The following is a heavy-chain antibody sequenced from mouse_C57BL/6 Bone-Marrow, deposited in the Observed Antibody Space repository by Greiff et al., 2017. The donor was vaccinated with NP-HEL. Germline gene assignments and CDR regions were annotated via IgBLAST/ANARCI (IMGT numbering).Heavy chain of an antibody. Sequence: EVMLVESGGGLVKPGGSLKLSCAASGFTFSSYAMSWVRQTPEKRLEWVATISDGGSYTYYPDNVKGRFTISRDNAKNTLYLQMSHLTSEDTALYYCARRDYGSSSYYFDDWGQGTTLTVSS. CDR1: GFTFSSYA. V-gene: IGHV5-4*03. D-gene: IGHD1-1*01. J-gene: IGHJ2*01. CDR2: ISDGGSYT. CDR3: ARRDYGSSSYYFDD.